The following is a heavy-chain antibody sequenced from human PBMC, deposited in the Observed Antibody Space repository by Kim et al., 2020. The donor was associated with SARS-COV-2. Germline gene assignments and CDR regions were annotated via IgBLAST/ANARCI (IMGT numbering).Heavy chain of an antibody. V-gene: IGHV2-5*02. D-gene: IGHD3-10*01. CDR2: IYWDDDK. CDR3: ARITMVRGVIIYAFDI. CDR1: GFSLSTSGVG. Sequence: SGPTLVNPTQTLTLTCTFSGFSLSTSGVGVGWIRQPPGKALEWLALIYWDDDKRYSPSLKSRLTITKDTSKNQVVLTMTNMDPVDTATYYCARITMVRGVIIYAFDIWGQGTMVTVSS. J-gene: IGHJ3*02.